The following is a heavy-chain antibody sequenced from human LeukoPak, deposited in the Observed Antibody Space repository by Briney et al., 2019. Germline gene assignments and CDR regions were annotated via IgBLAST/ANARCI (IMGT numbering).Heavy chain of an antibody. CDR1: GGTFSSYA. CDR3: ARGPAAIFSISWFGP. V-gene: IGHV1-69*01. J-gene: IGHJ5*02. D-gene: IGHD2-2*01. CDR2: IIPIFGTA. Sequence: GASVKVSCKASGGTFSSYAISWVRQAPGQGLEWMGGIIPIFGTANYAQKFQGRVTITADESTSTAYMELSSLRSEDTAVYYCARGPAAIFSISWFGPWGQGTLVTVSS.